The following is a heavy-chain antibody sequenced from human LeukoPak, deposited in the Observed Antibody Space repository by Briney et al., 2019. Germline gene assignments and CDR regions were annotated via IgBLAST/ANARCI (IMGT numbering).Heavy chain of an antibody. CDR1: GFTFDDYG. V-gene: IGHV3-20*04. CDR2: INWNGGST. Sequence: GGSLRLSCAASGFTFDDYGMSWARQAPGKGLEWVSGINWNGGSTGYADSVKGRFTISRDNAKNSLYLQVNSLRAEDTALYYCARVARGVIIPKYYYYYMDVWGKGTTVTVSS. D-gene: IGHD3-10*01. CDR3: ARVARGVIIPKYYYYYMDV. J-gene: IGHJ6*03.